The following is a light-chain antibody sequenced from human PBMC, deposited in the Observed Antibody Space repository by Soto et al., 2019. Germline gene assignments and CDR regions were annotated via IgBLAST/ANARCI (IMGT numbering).Light chain of an antibody. J-gene: IGKJ3*01. V-gene: IGKV3-20*01. CDR1: QSVSSSY. CDR2: GAS. Sequence: EIVLTQSPGTLSLSPGERATLSCRASQSVSSSYLAWYQQKPGQAPRLLIYGASSRATGIPDRFSGSGYGTDFTLTISGMEPKDFAVYYCQQYGSSPLFTFGPGTKVDIK. CDR3: QQYGSSPLFT.